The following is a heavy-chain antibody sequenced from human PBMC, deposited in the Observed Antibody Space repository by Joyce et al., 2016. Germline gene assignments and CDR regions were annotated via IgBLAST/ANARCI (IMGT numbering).Heavy chain of an antibody. J-gene: IGHJ4*02. CDR2: MHHVGST. D-gene: IGHD2-15*01. V-gene: IGHV4-34*02. CDR1: GGSFNGHI. Sequence: QVQLQQWGAGLLRPSESLYLTCAVSGGSFNGHIWTGIRQPPGKGLEWIGEMHHVGSTYYSPSLESRVSMSVDTSKNQFSLHLRSVTAADRAMYYCARGGSTGYCSGGKCYFDSWGQGTLVTVSS. CDR3: ARGGSTGYCSGGKCYFDS.